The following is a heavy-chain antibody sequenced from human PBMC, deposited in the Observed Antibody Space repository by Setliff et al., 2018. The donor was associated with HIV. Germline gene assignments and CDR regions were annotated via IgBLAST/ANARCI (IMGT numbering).Heavy chain of an antibody. Sequence: ASVKVSCKASGGTFSLYAINWVRQAPGQGLEWMGGIIPIFGTANYAQKFQGRVTITADESTSTAYMELSSLRSEDTAVYYCARSSLAAAGLGYMDVWGKGTTVTVSS. CDR2: IIPIFGTA. V-gene: IGHV1-69*13. D-gene: IGHD6-13*01. J-gene: IGHJ6*03. CDR1: GGTFSLYA. CDR3: ARSSLAAAGLGYMDV.